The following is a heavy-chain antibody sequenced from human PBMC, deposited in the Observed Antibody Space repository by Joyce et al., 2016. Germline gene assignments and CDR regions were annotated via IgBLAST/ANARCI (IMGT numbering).Heavy chain of an antibody. D-gene: IGHD6-6*01. Sequence: EVQLLKSGGGLVQPAGSLRLSCAASGFTFSSYAMSWVRQAPGKGVEWVSVISGSGGSIYDADSVKGRFTFSRDNSKNTLYLQMNSLRAEDTAVYYCAKVAEGSAVYFYYMDVWGKGTTVTVSS. CDR1: GFTFSSYA. CDR2: ISGSGGSI. V-gene: IGHV3-23*01. J-gene: IGHJ6*03. CDR3: AKVAEGSAVYFYYMDV.